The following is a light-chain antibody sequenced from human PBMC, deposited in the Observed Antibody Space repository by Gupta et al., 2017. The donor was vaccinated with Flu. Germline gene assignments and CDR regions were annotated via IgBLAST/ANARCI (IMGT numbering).Light chain of an antibody. CDR1: SSNLGNNY. Sequence: QSVLTQSPSVSAAPGQKVTISCSGSSSNLGNNYVSWYQQLPGTAPKLLIYENHKRPSGIPDRFSVSKSGTSATLGITGLQTGDEADYYCGTWDSSLSAGVFGGGTKLTVL. J-gene: IGLJ2*01. CDR2: ENH. CDR3: GTWDSSLSAGV. V-gene: IGLV1-51*02.